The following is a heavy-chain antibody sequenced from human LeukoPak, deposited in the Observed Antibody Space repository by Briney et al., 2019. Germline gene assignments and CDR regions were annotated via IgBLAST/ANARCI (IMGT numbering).Heavy chain of an antibody. D-gene: IGHD6-19*01. V-gene: IGHV3-73*01. Sequence: GGSLRLSCAASGFTFSGSAMHWVRQASGKGLEWVGRIRSKANSYATAYAASVKGRFTISRDDSKNTAYLQMNSLKPEDTAVYYCTRLGGYSSGWDHATWGQGTLVTVSS. J-gene: IGHJ5*02. CDR3: TRLGGYSSGWDHAT. CDR2: IRSKANSYAT. CDR1: GFTFSGSA.